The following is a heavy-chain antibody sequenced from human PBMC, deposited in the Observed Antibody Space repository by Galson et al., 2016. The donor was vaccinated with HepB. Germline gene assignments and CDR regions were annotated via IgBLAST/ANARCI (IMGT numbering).Heavy chain of an antibody. CDR1: GYTFTSYT. V-gene: IGHV1-3*01. D-gene: IGHD1-26*01. CDR3: ARGSKQWGVDY. J-gene: IGHJ4*02. Sequence: SVKVSCKASGYTFTSYTIHWVRQAPGQRLEWMGWINAGNGNTKYSQKFQGRVTITRDTSESTAYMELSSLRSEDTAVYYCARGSKQWGVDYWGQGTLVTVSS. CDR2: INAGNGNT.